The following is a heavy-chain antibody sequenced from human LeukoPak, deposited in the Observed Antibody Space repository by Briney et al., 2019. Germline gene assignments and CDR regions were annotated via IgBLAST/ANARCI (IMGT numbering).Heavy chain of an antibody. CDR1: EFTFSTYW. CDR3: ARGQSGYSDSWYVL. J-gene: IGHJ4*02. Sequence: GGSLRLSCAVSEFTFSTYWMHWVRQAPGKGLVWVSRINSDGSSTYYADSVKGRLTVSRDNAKNTLYLQMNSLRAEDTAVYYCARGQSGYSDSWYVLWGQGTLVTVSS. D-gene: IGHD6-13*01. CDR2: INSDGSST. V-gene: IGHV3-74*01.